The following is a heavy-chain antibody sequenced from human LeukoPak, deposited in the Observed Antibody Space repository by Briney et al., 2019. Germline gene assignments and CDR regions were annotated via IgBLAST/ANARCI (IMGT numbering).Heavy chain of an antibody. CDR1: GFTFSSYG. CDR2: ISYDGSGK. D-gene: IGHD5-18*01. V-gene: IGHV3-30*18. Sequence: PGGSLRLSCAASGFTFSSYGMHWVRQAPGKGLEWVAVISYDGSGKYSADSVKGRFTISRDNSKNTLYLQMNSLRAEDTAVYYCAKNAHYQGYSYGGIDYWGQGTLVTVSS. J-gene: IGHJ4*02. CDR3: AKNAHYQGYSYGGIDY.